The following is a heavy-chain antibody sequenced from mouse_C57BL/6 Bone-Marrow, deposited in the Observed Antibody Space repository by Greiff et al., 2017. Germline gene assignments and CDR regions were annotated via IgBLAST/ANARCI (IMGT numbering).Heavy chain of an antibody. D-gene: IGHD2-4*01. CDR2: IYPENGDT. J-gene: IGHJ3*01. CDR3: TTTYDYDDGFAY. V-gene: IGHV14-4*01. Sequence: VQLQQSGAELVRPGASVKLSCTASGFNIKDDYMHWVKQRPEQGLEWIGWIYPENGDTEYASKFQGKATITADTSSNTAYLQLSSLTSEDTAVYYCTTTYDYDDGFAYGGQGTLVTVSA. CDR1: GFNIKDDY.